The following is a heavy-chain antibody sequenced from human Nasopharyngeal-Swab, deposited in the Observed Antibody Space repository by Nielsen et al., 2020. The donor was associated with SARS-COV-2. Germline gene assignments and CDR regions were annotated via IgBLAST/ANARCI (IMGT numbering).Heavy chain of an antibody. CDR1: GFTFSSYG. D-gene: IGHD6-19*01. CDR2: IWYDGSNK. J-gene: IGHJ4*02. CDR3: AKDRSWRYSSAFFDY. Sequence: GESLKISCAASGFTFSSYGMHWVRQAPGKGLEWVAVIWYDGSNKYYADSVKGRFTISRDNSKNTLYLQMNSLRAEDTAVYYCAKDRSWRYSSAFFDYWGQGTLVTVSS. V-gene: IGHV3-30*02.